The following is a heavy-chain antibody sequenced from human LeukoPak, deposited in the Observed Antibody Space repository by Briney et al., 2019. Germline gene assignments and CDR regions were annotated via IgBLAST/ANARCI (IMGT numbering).Heavy chain of an antibody. CDR3: ARQRGRWFDP. CDR2: IYYSGST. Sequence: SETLSLTCTVPGGSISSYYWSWIRQPPGKGLEWIGYIYYSGSTNYNPSLKSRVTISVDTSKNQFSLKLSSVTAADTAVYYCARQRGRWFDPWGQGTLVTVSS. V-gene: IGHV4-59*08. J-gene: IGHJ5*02. CDR1: GGSISSYY.